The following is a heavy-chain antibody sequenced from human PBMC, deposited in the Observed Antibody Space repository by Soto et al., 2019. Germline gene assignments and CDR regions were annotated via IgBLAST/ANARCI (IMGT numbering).Heavy chain of an antibody. V-gene: IGHV3-23*01. D-gene: IGHD6-13*01. CDR2: ISGSGGST. CDR3: AKGGRAAAGLQLRYYYMDV. J-gene: IGHJ6*03. CDR1: GFTFSSYA. Sequence: GGSLRLSCAASGFTFSSYAMSWVRQAPGKGLEWVSAISGSGGSTYYADSVKGRFTISRDNSKNTLYLQMNSLRAXDXAVYYCAKGGRAAAGLQLRYYYMDVWGKGTTVTVSS.